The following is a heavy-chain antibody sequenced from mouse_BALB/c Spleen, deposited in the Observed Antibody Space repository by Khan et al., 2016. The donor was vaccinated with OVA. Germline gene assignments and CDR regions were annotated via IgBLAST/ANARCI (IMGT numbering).Heavy chain of an antibody. Sequence: EVQLVESGGGLVQPKGSLKLSCAASGFTFNTYAMNWVRQAPGKGLEWVARIRSKTNNYATYYADSVKDRFTISRDDSQSMLYLQMNNLKTEDTAIYYCVGHKNYYGEDAMDYWGQGTSVTVSS. V-gene: IGHV10-1*02. CDR1: GFTFNTYA. J-gene: IGHJ4*01. CDR2: IRSKTNNYAT. CDR3: VGHKNYYGEDAMDY. D-gene: IGHD1-1*01.